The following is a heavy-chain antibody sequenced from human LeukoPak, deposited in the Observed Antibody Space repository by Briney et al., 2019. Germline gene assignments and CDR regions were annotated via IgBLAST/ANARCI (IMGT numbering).Heavy chain of an antibody. CDR1: GYSFTDYY. V-gene: IGHV1-2*02. CDR2: INPNTGGT. CDR3: ASSLGIASRSPPGH. J-gene: IGHJ4*02. Sequence: ASLKVSCKASGYSFTDYYMHCVRQAPGQGLEWMGWINPNTGGTDFAQKFRGRVTMTRDTSISTVYMELSRLRSDDTAMYYCASSLGIASRSPPGHWGQGSLVTVSS. D-gene: IGHD6-6*01.